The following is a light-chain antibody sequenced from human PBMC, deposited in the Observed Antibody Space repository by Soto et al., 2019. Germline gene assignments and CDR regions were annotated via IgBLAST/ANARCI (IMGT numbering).Light chain of an antibody. CDR3: QQRYNWPLT. Sequence: EIVLTQSPATLSLSPGERATLSCRAGQSVSSYLAWYQQKPGQAPRLLIYDAYNRATGIPARFSGSGSGTDFTLTISTLEPEDFAVYYCQQRYNWPLTFGGGTKVESK. CDR1: QSVSSY. CDR2: DAY. V-gene: IGKV3-11*01. J-gene: IGKJ4*01.